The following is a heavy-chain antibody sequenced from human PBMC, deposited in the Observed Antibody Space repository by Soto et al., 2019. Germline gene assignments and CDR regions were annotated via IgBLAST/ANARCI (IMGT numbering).Heavy chain of an antibody. D-gene: IGHD3-3*01. Sequence: ASVKVSCKASGYTFTSYGISWVRQAPGQGLEWMGWISAYNGNTNYAQELQGRVTMTTDTPTSTAYMELRSLRSDDTAVYYCARVKNYDFWSGYSPYGMDVWGQGTTVTVSS. CDR2: ISAYNGNT. J-gene: IGHJ6*02. CDR1: GYTFTSYG. CDR3: ARVKNYDFWSGYSPYGMDV. V-gene: IGHV1-18*04.